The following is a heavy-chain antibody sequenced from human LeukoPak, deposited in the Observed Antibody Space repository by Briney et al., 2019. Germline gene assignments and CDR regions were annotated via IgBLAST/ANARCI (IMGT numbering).Heavy chain of an antibody. CDR2: ISYDGSNK. V-gene: IGHV3-30-3*01. CDR1: GFTFSSYA. Sequence: PGGSLRLSCAASGFTFSSYAMHWVRQAPGKGLEWVAVISYDGSNKYYADSVKGRFTISRDNSKNTLYLQMNSLRAEDTAVYYCARAVSFTYYYGSGSYSPLDYWGQGTLVTVSS. D-gene: IGHD3-10*01. CDR3: ARAVSFTYYYGSGSYSPLDY. J-gene: IGHJ4*02.